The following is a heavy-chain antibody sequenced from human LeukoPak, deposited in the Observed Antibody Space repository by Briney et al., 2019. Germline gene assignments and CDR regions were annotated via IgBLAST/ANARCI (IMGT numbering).Heavy chain of an antibody. D-gene: IGHD3-22*01. Sequence: GGSQRLSCVASGLDFSTSWMSWVRQSPGKGLEWVAFIRYDGSNKYYADSVKGRFTISRDNSKNTLNLQMNSLRAEDTAVYYCAKDPTHYRVWDSYESIGLSYWGQGTLVTVSS. J-gene: IGHJ4*02. CDR3: AKDPTHYRVWDSYESIGLSY. CDR2: IRYDGSNK. V-gene: IGHV3-30*02. CDR1: GLDFSTSW.